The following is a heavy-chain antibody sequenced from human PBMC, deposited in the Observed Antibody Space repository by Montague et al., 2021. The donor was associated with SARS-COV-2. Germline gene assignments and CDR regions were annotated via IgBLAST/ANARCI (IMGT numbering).Heavy chain of an antibody. V-gene: IGHV4-39*01. CDR1: GDSTSCPNCY. J-gene: IGHJ5*02. CDR2: ICNSGTT. Sequence: ETLSLTCTVSGDSTSCPNCYWGWIRQAPGKGLDWIGTICNSGTTYYNPSLKSRLTISIDTSKNQFSLKLTSVTAADTAVYYCARHRNYGDHSLDNWFHPWGQGTLVTVSS. CDR3: ARHRNYGDHSLDNWFHP. D-gene: IGHD4-17*01.